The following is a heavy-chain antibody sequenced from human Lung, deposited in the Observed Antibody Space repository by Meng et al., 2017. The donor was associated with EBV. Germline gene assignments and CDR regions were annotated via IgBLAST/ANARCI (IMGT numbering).Heavy chain of an antibody. CDR1: GYTFTRYP. CDR2: INTNTGNP. J-gene: IGHJ4*02. D-gene: IGHD2-15*01. CDR3: ARLYCSGGSCYTIDY. V-gene: IGHV7-4-1*02. Sequence: QVQLVQSGSELKKPGXSVKVSCKASGYTFTRYPMNWVRQAPGQGLEWMGWINTNTGNPTYAQGFTGRFVFSLDTSVSTAYLQISSLKAADTAVYYCARLYCSGGSCYTIDYWGQGTLVTVSS.